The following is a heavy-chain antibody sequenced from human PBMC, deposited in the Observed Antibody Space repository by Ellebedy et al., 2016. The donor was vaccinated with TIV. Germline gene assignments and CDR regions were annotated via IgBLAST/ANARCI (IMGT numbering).Heavy chain of an antibody. CDR1: GYSFSTYW. CDR3: ARRITMVRGVIRETYAFDI. D-gene: IGHD3-10*01. V-gene: IGHV5-10-1*04. J-gene: IGHJ3*02. CDR2: IDPTDSYT. Sequence: GESLKISCKASGYSFSTYWITWVRQMPGKGLEWMGKIDPTDSYTHYSTSFHGQVTISADKSISTAYLQWSSLKASDTAMYYCARRITMVRGVIRETYAFDIWGQGKMVTVSS.